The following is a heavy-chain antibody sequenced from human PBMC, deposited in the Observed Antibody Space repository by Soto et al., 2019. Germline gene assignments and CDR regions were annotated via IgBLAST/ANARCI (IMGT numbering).Heavy chain of an antibody. J-gene: IGHJ6*03. V-gene: IGHV5-51*01. Sequence: PGESLKISCKGSGYSFTSYWIGWVRQMPGKGLEWMGIIYPGDSDTRYSPSFQGQVTISADKSISTAYLQWSSLKASDTAMYYCATFTGAGYSSYYYMDVWGKGTTVTVSS. CDR1: GYSFTSYW. CDR3: ATFTGAGYSSYYYMDV. CDR2: IYPGDSDT. D-gene: IGHD3-9*01.